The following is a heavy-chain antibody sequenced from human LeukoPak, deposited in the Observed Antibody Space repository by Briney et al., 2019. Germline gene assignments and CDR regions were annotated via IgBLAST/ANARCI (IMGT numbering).Heavy chain of an antibody. CDR2: IIPIVGTP. CDR3: ARGPSHFYDSSGYYYGDY. D-gene: IGHD3-22*01. V-gene: IGHV1-69*05. CDR1: GDTFSSYP. Sequence: ASVKVSCKTSGDTFSSYPISWARQTPGQGLEWMGGIIPIVGTPKYAQRFQGRVTITTDESTSTVYMELSSLRSEDTGVYYCARGPSHFYDSSGYYYGDYWGQGALVTVSS. J-gene: IGHJ4*02.